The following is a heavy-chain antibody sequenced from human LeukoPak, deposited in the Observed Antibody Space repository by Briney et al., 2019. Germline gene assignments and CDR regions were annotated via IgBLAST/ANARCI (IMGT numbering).Heavy chain of an antibody. CDR2: ISQTGTDI. CDR1: GFTFSDHY. J-gene: IGHJ4*02. CDR3: ARSQGPYDY. V-gene: IGHV3-11*06. Sequence: PGGSLRLSCAASGFTFSDHYMTWIRQAPGKGLEWVSYISQTGTDINYADSVKGRFTISRDNAKNTLYLQLNSLRAEDTAIYYCARSQGPYDYWGQGTLVTVSS.